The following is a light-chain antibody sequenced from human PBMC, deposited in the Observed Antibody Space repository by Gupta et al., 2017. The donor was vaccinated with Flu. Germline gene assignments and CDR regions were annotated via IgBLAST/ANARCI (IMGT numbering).Light chain of an antibody. CDR1: QSITSW. Sequence: DIQMTQSPSTLSAFVGDRVTITCRASQSITSWLAWYQQKPGKAPKLLIFKASNVESGVPSRFSGSGSGTEFTLTISSLQPDDFATYYCQHEDSSPWTFGRGTKVEI. J-gene: IGKJ1*01. CDR2: KAS. V-gene: IGKV1-5*03. CDR3: QHEDSSPWT.